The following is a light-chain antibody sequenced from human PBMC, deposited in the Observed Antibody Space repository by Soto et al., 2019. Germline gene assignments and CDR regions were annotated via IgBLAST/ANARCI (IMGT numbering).Light chain of an antibody. V-gene: IGKV1-39*01. Sequence: IHMTQSPSSLSASVGDRVTITCRASERISTYLNWYQQKPGEAPKLLISTSGTLQRGVPSRFSGSGSVTDFTLTITSRQPADFATYFCQQTYSTPYTFGQGTKLEIK. CDR1: ERISTY. CDR2: TSG. J-gene: IGKJ2*01. CDR3: QQTYSTPYT.